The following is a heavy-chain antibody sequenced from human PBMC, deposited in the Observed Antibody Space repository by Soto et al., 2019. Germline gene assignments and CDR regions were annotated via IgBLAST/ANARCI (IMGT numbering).Heavy chain of an antibody. CDR1: GFTFSSYS. D-gene: IGHD6-6*01. V-gene: IGHV3-21*01. Sequence: GGSLRLSCAASGFTFSSYSMNWVRQAPGKGLEWVSSISSSSSYIYYADSVKGRFTISRDNAKNSLYLQMNSLGAEDTAVYYCARDQDSSSSYWFDPWGQGTLVTVSS. J-gene: IGHJ5*02. CDR3: ARDQDSSSSYWFDP. CDR2: ISSSSSYI.